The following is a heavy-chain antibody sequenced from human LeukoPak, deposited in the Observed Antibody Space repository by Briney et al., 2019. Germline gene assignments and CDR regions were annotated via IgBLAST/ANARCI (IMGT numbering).Heavy chain of an antibody. J-gene: IGHJ5*02. CDR3: ARDSTTWYQGENSFDP. CDR1: GFTFSNYN. CDR2: ISSSGSSI. V-gene: IGHV3-21*01. Sequence: GGSLRLSCAASGFTFSNYNLNWVRQAPGKGLEWVSSISSSGSSIYYADSVKGRFTISGDNAKNSLYLQLNSLRAEDTAVYYCARDSTTWYQGENSFDPWGQGTLVTVSS. D-gene: IGHD6-13*01.